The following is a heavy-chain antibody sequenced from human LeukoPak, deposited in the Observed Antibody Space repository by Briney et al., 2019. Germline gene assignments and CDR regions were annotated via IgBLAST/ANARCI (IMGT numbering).Heavy chain of an antibody. V-gene: IGHV4-39*01. Sequence: SETLSLTCTVSGGSISSSSYYWGWIRQPPGKGLEWIGSFYYTGSTFYSPSLKSRVTISVDTSKNQFSLKLSSVTAADTAVYYCARRSGTYHAFDIWGQGTMVTVSS. D-gene: IGHD1-26*01. CDR2: FYYTGST. J-gene: IGHJ3*02. CDR1: GGSISSSSYY. CDR3: ARRSGTYHAFDI.